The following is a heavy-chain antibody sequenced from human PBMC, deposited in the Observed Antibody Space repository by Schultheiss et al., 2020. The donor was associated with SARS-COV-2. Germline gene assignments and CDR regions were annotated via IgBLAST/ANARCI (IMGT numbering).Heavy chain of an antibody. Sequence: GGSLRLSCAASGFTFSSYAMSWVRQAPGKGLGWVAAISGCGGSTYYADSVNGRFTISRDNSKNTLYLQMNSLRAEDTAVYYCAKDDDYGDYPRHDYWGQGTLVTVSS. J-gene: IGHJ4*02. CDR2: ISGCGGST. D-gene: IGHD4-17*01. CDR1: GFTFSSYA. V-gene: IGHV3-23*01. CDR3: AKDDDYGDYPRHDY.